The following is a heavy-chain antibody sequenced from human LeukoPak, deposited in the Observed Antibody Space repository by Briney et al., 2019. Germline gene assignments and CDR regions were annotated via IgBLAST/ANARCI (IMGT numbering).Heavy chain of an antibody. V-gene: IGHV3-21*01. Sequence: GGSLRLSCAASGFTFSSYSMNWVRQAPGKGLEWVSSISSSSSYIYYADSVKGRFTISRDNAKNSLYLQMNSLRAEDTAVYYCARDRIAVAAGWFDPWGQGTLVTVSS. CDR2: ISSSSSYI. CDR3: ARDRIAVAAGWFDP. CDR1: GFTFSSYS. D-gene: IGHD6-19*01. J-gene: IGHJ5*02.